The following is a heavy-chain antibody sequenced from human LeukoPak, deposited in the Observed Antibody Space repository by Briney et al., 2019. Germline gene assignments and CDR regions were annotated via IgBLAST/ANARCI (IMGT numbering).Heavy chain of an antibody. Sequence: ASVKVSCKVSGYTLTELSMHWVRQAPGKGLEWMGGFDPEDGETIYAQKFQGRVTMTEDTSTDTAYMELSSLRSEDTAVYYCAVLIPRSSGYGGFDPWGQGTLVTVSS. V-gene: IGHV1-24*01. CDR3: AVLIPRSSGYGGFDP. D-gene: IGHD4-23*01. CDR1: GYTLTELS. J-gene: IGHJ5*02. CDR2: FDPEDGET.